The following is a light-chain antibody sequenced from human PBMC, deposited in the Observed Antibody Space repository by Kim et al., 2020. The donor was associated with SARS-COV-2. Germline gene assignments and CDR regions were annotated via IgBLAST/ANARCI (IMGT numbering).Light chain of an antibody. CDR1: SSDVGGYNY. CDR3: SSYTSSSTLV. Sequence: GTSFTISCTGTSSDVGGYNYVSWYQQHPGKAPKLMIYDVSNRPSGVSNRFSGSKSGNTASLTISGLQAEDEADYFCSSYTSSSTLVFGGGTQLTVL. J-gene: IGLJ2*01. V-gene: IGLV2-14*03. CDR2: DVS.